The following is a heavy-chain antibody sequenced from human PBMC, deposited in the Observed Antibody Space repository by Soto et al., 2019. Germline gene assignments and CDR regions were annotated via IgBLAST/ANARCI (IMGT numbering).Heavy chain of an antibody. CDR3: AKAFCGEVLWVSYYYGMDV. V-gene: IGHV3-23*01. Sequence: EVQLLESGGGLVQPGGSLRLSCAASGFTFSSYAMSWVRQAPGKGLERVSAISGSGGSTYYADSVKGRFTISRDNYKNTLYRQMNSLRAEDTGVYYCAKAFCGEVLWVSYYYGMDVCGQGATVTVSS. CDR1: GFTFSSYA. D-gene: IGHD3-10*01. CDR2: ISGSGGST. J-gene: IGHJ6*02.